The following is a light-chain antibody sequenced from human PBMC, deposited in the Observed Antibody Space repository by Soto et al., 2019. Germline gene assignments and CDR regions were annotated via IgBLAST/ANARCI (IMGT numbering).Light chain of an antibody. CDR2: AAS. CDR1: QSISSY. CDR3: QQSYTS. Sequence: IQLTHSAASLSASVGDRVTITCRASQSISSYLNWYKQKPGKSPKLLIYAASSLQSGVPSRFSGSGSGTDFTLTISSLQPEEFATYYCQQSYTSFGQGTKVDIK. J-gene: IGKJ1*01. V-gene: IGKV1-39*01.